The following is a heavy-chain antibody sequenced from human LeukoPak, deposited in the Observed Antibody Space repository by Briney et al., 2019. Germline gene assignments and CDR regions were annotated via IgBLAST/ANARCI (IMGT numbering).Heavy chain of an antibody. CDR3: AKRTGVTELHFDH. CDR1: GFTFNSYA. CDR2: ISENGGGA. Sequence: PGGSLTLSCAASGFTFNSYAMNWVRQAPGKGLEWVSAISENGGGADYADSVRGRFTISRDNSQNTMYQQMNSLRAEDTAVYYCAKRTGVTELHFDHWGQGTLVTVSS. J-gene: IGHJ4*02. D-gene: IGHD1-7*01. V-gene: IGHV3-23*01.